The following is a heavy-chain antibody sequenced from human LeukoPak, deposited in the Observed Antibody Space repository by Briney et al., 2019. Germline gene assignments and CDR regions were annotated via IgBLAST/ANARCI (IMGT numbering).Heavy chain of an antibody. CDR1: GYSISSGYY. CDR2: IYHSGST. Sequence: SETLSLTCTVSGYSISSGYYWGWIRQPPGKGLEWIGSIYHSGSTYYNPSLKSRVTISVDTSKNQFSLKLSSVTAADTAVYYCARDVEIVNAFDIWGQGTMVTVSS. V-gene: IGHV4-38-2*02. J-gene: IGHJ3*02. D-gene: IGHD5-24*01. CDR3: ARDVEIVNAFDI.